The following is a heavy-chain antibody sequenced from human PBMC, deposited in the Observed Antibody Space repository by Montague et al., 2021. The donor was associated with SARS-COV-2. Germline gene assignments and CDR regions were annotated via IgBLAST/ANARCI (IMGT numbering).Heavy chain of an antibody. V-gene: IGHV4-59*01. D-gene: IGHD3-3*01. CDR1: GGSISSYY. CDR2: IYYSGST. CDR3: ARGRMTIFGVVTWPAYFDY. J-gene: IGHJ4*02. Sequence: SETLPLTCTVSGGSISSYYWSWIRQPPGKGLEWTGYIYYSGSTHYNPSLKSRVTISVDTSKNQFSLKLSSVTAADTAVYYCARGRMTIFGVVTWPAYFDYWGQGTLVTVSS.